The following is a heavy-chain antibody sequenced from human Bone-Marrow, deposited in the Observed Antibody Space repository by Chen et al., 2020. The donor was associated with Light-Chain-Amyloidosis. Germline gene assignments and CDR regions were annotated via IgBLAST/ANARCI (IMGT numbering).Heavy chain of an antibody. Sequence: QVQLVQSGAEVKKPGSSVKVSCRASGGTFNSYGVSWIRQAPGQGLEWMGWIIPIFVRAHYAQKFQGRVTMTADESTNTAYMELSRLGSEDTAVYYCARDETPIFGVVTYNWFYPWGQGTLVTVSS. J-gene: IGHJ5*02. CDR1: GGTFNSYG. CDR3: ARDETPIFGVVTYNWFYP. V-gene: IGHV1-69*01. CDR2: IIPIFVRA. D-gene: IGHD3-3*01.